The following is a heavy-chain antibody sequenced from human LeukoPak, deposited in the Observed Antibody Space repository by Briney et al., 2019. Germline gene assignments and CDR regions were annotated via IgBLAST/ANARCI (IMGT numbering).Heavy chain of an antibody. CDR1: GGSFSGYY. D-gene: IGHD6-25*01. V-gene: IGHV4-34*01. Sequence: SETLSLTCAVYGGSFSGYYWSWIRQPPGKGLEWIGEINHSGSTNYNPPLKSRVTISVDTSKNQFSLKLSSVTAADTAVYYCARVEDTGYLFQWGQGTLVTVSS. CDR2: INHSGST. CDR3: ARVEDTGYLFQ. J-gene: IGHJ4*02.